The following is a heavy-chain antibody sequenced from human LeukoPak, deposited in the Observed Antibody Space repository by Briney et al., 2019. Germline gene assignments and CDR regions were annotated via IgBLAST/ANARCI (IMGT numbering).Heavy chain of an antibody. Sequence: ASVKVSCKASGYTFTVYHMHWVRQAPGQGLEWMGWINPNSGDTNYAQKFQGRVTMTRDTSISTAYMELSSLRSDDTAVFYCARGDSSPYYYFDYWGQGTLVTVSS. V-gene: IGHV1-2*02. D-gene: IGHD3-22*01. CDR1: GYTFTVYH. CDR3: ARGDSSPYYYFDY. J-gene: IGHJ4*02. CDR2: INPNSGDT.